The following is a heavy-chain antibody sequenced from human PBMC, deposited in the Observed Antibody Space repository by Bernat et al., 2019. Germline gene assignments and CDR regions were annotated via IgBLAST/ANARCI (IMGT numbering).Heavy chain of an antibody. CDR3: AKRLGGFGDGGLDY. CDR1: GFTFGNYD. CDR2: IVTGGGAT. D-gene: IGHD3-16*01. V-gene: IGHV3-23*01. Sequence: EVQLLESGGGLVQPGGSLRLSCAVSGFTFGNYDMNWVRQAPGKGLEWVSVIVTGGGATYYADSVEGRFTISRDTSKNMLFLDMSSLRADDTAIYYCAKRLGGFGDGGLDYWGQGTLVTVSS. J-gene: IGHJ4*02.